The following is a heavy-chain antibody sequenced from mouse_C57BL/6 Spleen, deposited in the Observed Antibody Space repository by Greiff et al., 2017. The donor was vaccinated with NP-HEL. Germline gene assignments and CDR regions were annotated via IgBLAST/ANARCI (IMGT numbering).Heavy chain of an antibody. Sequence: EVQGVESGGGLVKPGGSLKLSCAASGFTFSSYAMSWVRQTPEKRLEWVATISDGGSYTYYPDNVKGRFTISRDNAKNNLYLQMRHLKSEDTAMYYCARRAEVLASYYFDYWGQGTTLTVSS. D-gene: IGHD1-1*01. V-gene: IGHV5-4*01. CDR2: ISDGGSYT. CDR3: ARRAEVLASYYFDY. J-gene: IGHJ2*01. CDR1: GFTFSSYA.